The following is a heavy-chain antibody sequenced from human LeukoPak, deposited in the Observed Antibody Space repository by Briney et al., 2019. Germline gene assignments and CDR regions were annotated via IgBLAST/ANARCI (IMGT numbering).Heavy chain of an antibody. CDR1: GYTFTGYH. Sequence: ASVKVSCKASGYTFTGYHMHWVRQAPGQGLEWMGRINPNSGDTNYAQKFQGRVAMTRDTSISTAFMELTRLRSDDTAVYYCARADCSGGSCCFDYWGQGTLVTVSS. J-gene: IGHJ4*02. D-gene: IGHD2-15*01. CDR2: INPNSGDT. CDR3: ARADCSGGSCCFDY. V-gene: IGHV1-2*06.